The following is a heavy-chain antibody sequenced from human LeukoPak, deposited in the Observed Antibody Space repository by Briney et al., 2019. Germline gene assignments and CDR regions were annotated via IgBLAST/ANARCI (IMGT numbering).Heavy chain of an antibody. CDR3: AKGDIGRATHSDY. V-gene: IGHV3-23*01. CDR1: GFLFNSYA. CDR2: ISDSGGNT. D-gene: IGHD1-26*01. J-gene: IGHJ4*02. Sequence: PGGSLSPYFAASGFLFNSYAMSWVRPAPGKGLEWVSAISDSGGNTYYADAGKGRFTISRDNSKNTLYLQMNSLRAEDTAVYYCAKGDIGRATHSDYWGQGTLVTVSS.